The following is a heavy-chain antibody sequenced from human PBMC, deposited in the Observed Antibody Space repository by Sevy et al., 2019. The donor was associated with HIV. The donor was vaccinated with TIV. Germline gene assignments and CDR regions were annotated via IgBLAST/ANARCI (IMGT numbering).Heavy chain of an antibody. CDR2: LSFGCGKI. V-gene: IGHV3-23*01. CDR3: AREGCTRPHDY. CDR1: GFAFYDYS. Sequence: GGSLRLSCAASGFAFYDYSMSWIRQAPGKGLEWVATLSFGCGKINYADSVKGRFTISRDNSKNSFYLQIDNLRVEDTALYSCAREGCTRPHDYWGQGTRVTVSS. D-gene: IGHD2-8*01. J-gene: IGHJ4*02.